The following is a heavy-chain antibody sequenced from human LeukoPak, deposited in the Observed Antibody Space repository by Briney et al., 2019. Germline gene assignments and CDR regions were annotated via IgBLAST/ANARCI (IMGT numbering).Heavy chain of an antibody. D-gene: IGHD3-22*01. CDR2: IRSDGTQT. CDR3: AKPESDISGYYIFDY. V-gene: IGHV3-30*02. Sequence: GESLRLSCAASGFTFGRFGMHWVRQAPGKGLEWVAFIRSDGTQTYSIDSVKGRYTISRDNSQNTLYLQLNRLRPEDTAVYYCAKPESDISGYYIFDYWGQGALVTVSS. CDR1: GFTFGRFG. J-gene: IGHJ4*02.